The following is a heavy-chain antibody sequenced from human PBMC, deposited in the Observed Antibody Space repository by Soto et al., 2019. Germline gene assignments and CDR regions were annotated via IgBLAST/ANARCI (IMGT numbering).Heavy chain of an antibody. D-gene: IGHD2-2*01. V-gene: IGHV3-74*01. CDR2: INSDGSSI. CDR3: ARAEDIVVVPAATLRVYYYGMDV. J-gene: IGHJ6*02. CDR1: GFSFSSYW. Sequence: EVQLVESGGGLVQPGGSLRLSCTASGFSFSSYWMHWVRQAPGKGPVWVSRINSDGSSIRYTDSVKGRFTISRDNTKNTLYLQMNSLRVEDTAVYYCARAEDIVVVPAATLRVYYYGMDVWGPGTTVTVSS.